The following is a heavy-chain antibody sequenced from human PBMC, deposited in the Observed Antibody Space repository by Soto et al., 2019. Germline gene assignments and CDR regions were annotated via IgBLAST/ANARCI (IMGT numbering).Heavy chain of an antibody. CDR2: IDPSDSYT. J-gene: IGHJ6*02. V-gene: IGHV5-10-1*01. CDR3: ARLPAYSSGWYEYRNYYYGMDV. CDR1: GYSFTSYW. Sequence: PGESLKISCKGSGYSFTSYWISWVRQMPGKGLEWMGRIDPSDSYTNYSPSFQGHVTISADKSISTAYLQWSSLKASDTAMYYCARLPAYSSGWYEYRNYYYGMDVWGQGTTVTVSS. D-gene: IGHD6-19*01.